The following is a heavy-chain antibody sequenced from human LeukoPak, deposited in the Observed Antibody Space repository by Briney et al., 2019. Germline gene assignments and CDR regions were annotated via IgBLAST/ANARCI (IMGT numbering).Heavy chain of an antibody. Sequence: SETLSLTCAVYGGSFSGYYWSWIRQPPGKGLEWSGEINHSGSTNYNPSLKSRVTISVDTSKNQFSLKLSSVTAADPAVYYCARGRYYGSGSYKWFDPWGQGTLVTVSS. V-gene: IGHV4-34*01. J-gene: IGHJ5*02. CDR2: INHSGST. D-gene: IGHD3-10*01. CDR1: GGSFSGYY. CDR3: ARGRYYGSGSYKWFDP.